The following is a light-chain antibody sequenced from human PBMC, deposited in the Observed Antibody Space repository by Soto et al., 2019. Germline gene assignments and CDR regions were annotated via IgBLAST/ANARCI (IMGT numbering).Light chain of an antibody. CDR3: QQLNRYPPWT. Sequence: DIQMTQSPSTLSASVGDRVTIPCRASQSISRWLAWYQKKPGKAPKLLXYAASTLQSGGPSRFSGSGSGTDLTLTISILQPEDFANYYCQQLNRYPPWTVGQGTKVYIK. CDR2: AAS. J-gene: IGKJ1*01. CDR1: QSISRW. V-gene: IGKV1-5*01.